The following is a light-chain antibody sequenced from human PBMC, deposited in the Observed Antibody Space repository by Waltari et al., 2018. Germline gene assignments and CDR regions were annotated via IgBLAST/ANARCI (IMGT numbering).Light chain of an antibody. CDR2: KDS. J-gene: IGLJ3*02. Sequence: SYELTQPSSVSVSPGQTARITCPGDVLAKKYDRWFQQKPGQAPVLVIYKDSERPSGIPERFSGSSSGTTVTLTISGAQVEDEADYYCYSAADNNWVFGGGTKLTVL. CDR1: VLAKKY. V-gene: IGLV3-27*01. CDR3: YSAADNNWV.